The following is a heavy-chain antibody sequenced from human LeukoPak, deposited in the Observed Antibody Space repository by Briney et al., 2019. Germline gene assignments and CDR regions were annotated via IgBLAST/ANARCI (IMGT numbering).Heavy chain of an antibody. CDR3: TRVGYIDEGIDY. J-gene: IGHJ4*02. V-gene: IGHV3-7*04. CDR1: GFPFSSYW. CDR2: IKQDGSKK. D-gene: IGHD5-24*01. Sequence: GSLRLSCVASGFPFSSYWMTWVRQAPGKGLEWVANIKQDGSKKSYVDSVKGRFTISRDNAKNSLYLQMNSLRAEDTAIYYCTRVGYIDEGIDYWGQGTLVTVSS.